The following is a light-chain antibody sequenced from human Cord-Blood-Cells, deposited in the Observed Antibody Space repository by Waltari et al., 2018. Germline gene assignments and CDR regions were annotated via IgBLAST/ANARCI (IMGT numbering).Light chain of an antibody. CDR3: CSYAGSSTLV. V-gene: IGLV2-23*01. CDR1: SSDVGSYNL. CDR2: EGS. Sequence: QSALTQPASVSGSSGQSITISCTGTSSDVGSYNLVSWYQQHPDKAPKLMIYEGSKRPSGVSNRFSGSKSGNTASLTISGLQAEEEADYYCCSYAGSSTLVFGGGTKLTVL. J-gene: IGLJ3*02.